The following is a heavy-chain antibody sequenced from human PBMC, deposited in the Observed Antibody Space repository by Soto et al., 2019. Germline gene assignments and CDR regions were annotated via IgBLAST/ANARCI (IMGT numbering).Heavy chain of an antibody. J-gene: IGHJ5*02. V-gene: IGHV5-51*01. CDR3: ARNLGFGYGSQWFEGWFDP. CDR2: IYPGDSDT. D-gene: IGHD2-15*01. CDR1: GYSFDTYW. Sequence: PGESLKISCKASGYSFDTYWIAWVRQMPGKGLELMGMIYPGDSDTRYNPSFEGQVTLSADKSISTAYLQWGSLKASDTAMYYCARNLGFGYGSQWFEGWFDPWGQGTLVTVSS.